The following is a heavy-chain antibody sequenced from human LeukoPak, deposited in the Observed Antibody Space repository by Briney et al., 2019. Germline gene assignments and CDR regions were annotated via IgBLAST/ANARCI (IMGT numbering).Heavy chain of an antibody. J-gene: IGHJ5*02. V-gene: IGHV4-59*01. D-gene: IGHD4-11*01. CDR1: GGTFSSYA. Sequence: SCKASGGTFSSYAISWVRQPPGKGLEWIGYVYYSGSTNYRPSLKSRVTISIDTSKKEFSLKLRSVNAADTAMYHCARTGDYSRTTGGWFDPWGQGTLVTVSS. CDR3: ARTGDYSRTTGGWFDP. CDR2: VYYSGST.